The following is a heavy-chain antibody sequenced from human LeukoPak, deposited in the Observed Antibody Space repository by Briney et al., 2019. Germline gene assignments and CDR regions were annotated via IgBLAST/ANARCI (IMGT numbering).Heavy chain of an antibody. CDR1: GGSISSGGYY. CDR3: ARDGIAVAGSYYYGMDV. V-gene: IGHV4-31*03. CDR2: IYYSGST. Sequence: PAQTLSLTFTVSGGSISSGGYYWSWIRQHPGKGLEWIGYIYYSGSTYYNPSLKSRVTISVDTSKDQFSLKLSSVTAADTAVYYCARDGIAVAGSYYYGMDVWGQGTTVTVSS. D-gene: IGHD6-19*01. J-gene: IGHJ6*02.